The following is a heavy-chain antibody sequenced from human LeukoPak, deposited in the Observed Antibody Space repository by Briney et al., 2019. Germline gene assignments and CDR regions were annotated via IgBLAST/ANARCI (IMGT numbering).Heavy chain of an antibody. CDR3: ARGYSSGWYLRD. CDR2: IYYSGST. V-gene: IGHV4-31*03. CDR1: GGSISSGGYY. D-gene: IGHD6-13*01. Sequence: SETLSLTCTVSGGSISSGGYYWSWIRQHPGKGLEWIGYIYYSGSTYYNPSLKSRVTISVDTSKNQFSLKLSSVTAADTAVYYCARGYSSGWYLRDWGQGTLVTVSS. J-gene: IGHJ4*02.